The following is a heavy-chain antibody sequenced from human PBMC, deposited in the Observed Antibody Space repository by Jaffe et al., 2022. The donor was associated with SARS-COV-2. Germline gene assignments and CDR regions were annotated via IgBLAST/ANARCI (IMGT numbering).Heavy chain of an antibody. D-gene: IGHD6-19*01. CDR3: AKDMSAVAGTGDYYYGMDV. CDR2: ISWNSGSI. J-gene: IGHJ6*02. Sequence: EVQLVESGGGLVQPGRSLRLSCAASGFTFDDYAMHWVRQAPGKGLEWVSGISWNSGSIGYADSVKGRFTISRDNAKNSLYLQMNSLRAEDTALYYCAKDMSAVAGTGDYYYGMDVWGQGTTVTVSS. CDR1: GFTFDDYA. V-gene: IGHV3-9*01.